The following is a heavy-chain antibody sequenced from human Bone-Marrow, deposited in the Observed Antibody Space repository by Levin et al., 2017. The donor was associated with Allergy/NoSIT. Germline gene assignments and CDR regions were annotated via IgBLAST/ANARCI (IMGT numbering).Heavy chain of an antibody. CDR1: GYNFIDDY. Sequence: GESLKISCKASGYNFIDDYMYWVHWVRQAPGQGLEWMGWINPKSGATHYAQKLQGRVTMTRDTSTSTLYMDVSRLRYDDTAMYFCARELRMGGKGYYFEDWGQGTLITVSS. J-gene: IGHJ4*02. CDR2: INPKSGAT. D-gene: IGHD1-26*01. V-gene: IGHV1-2*02. CDR3: ARELRMGGKGYYFED.